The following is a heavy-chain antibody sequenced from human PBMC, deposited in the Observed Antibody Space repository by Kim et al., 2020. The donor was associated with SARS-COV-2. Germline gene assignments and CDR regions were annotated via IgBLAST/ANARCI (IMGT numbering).Heavy chain of an antibody. CDR2: ISSSSSYI. D-gene: IGHD2-2*01. CDR3: ARFPFRCSSTSCSTPVYAFDI. V-gene: IGHV3-21*01. J-gene: IGHJ3*02. Sequence: GGSLRLSCAASGFTFSSYSMNWVRQAPGKGLEWVSSISSSSSYIYYADSVKGRFTISRDNAKNSLYLQMNSLRAEDTAVYYCARFPFRCSSTSCSTPVYAFDIWGQGTMVTVSS. CDR1: GFTFSSYS.